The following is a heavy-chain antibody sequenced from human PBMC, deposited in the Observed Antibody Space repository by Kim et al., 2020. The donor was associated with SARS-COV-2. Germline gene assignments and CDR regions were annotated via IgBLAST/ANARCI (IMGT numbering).Heavy chain of an antibody. CDR1: GFTFSSYG. V-gene: IGHV3-33*05. CDR3: ARERLWFGEGMDV. D-gene: IGHD3-10*01. J-gene: IGHJ6*02. Sequence: LSLTCAASGFTFSSYGMHWVRQAPGKGLEWVAVISYDGSNKYYADSVKGRFTISRDNSKNTLYLQMNSLRAEDTAVYYCARERLWFGEGMDVWGQGTTVTVSS. CDR2: ISYDGSNK.